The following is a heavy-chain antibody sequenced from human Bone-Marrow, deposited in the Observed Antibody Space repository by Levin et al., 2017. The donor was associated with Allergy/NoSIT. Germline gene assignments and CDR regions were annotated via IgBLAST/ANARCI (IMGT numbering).Heavy chain of an antibody. Sequence: SCSVSGDFINNTNYYWGWIRQPPGRGLEWIGCVHYSGSTFYNPSLKRRLTISLDTSKNHFSLKLNSVTAADTAVYYCARKTRFVVDYWGQGTLVTVSS. V-gene: IGHV4-39*07. CDR3: ARKTRFVVDY. CDR1: GDFINNTNYY. D-gene: IGHD3-3*01. J-gene: IGHJ4*02. CDR2: VHYSGST.